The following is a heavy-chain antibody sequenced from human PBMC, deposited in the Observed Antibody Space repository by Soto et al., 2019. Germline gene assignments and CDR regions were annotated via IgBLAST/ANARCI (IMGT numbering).Heavy chain of an antibody. V-gene: IGHV1-8*01. CDR1: GYTFTSYD. CDR2: MNPNSGNT. J-gene: IGHJ3*02. CDR3: ARFLVLLRAPRRMDDAFDI. Sequence: GDSVKVSCKASGYTFTSYDINWVRQATGQGLEWMGWMNPNSGNTGYAQKFQGRVTMTRNTSISTAYMEPSSLRSEDTAVYYCARFLVLLRAPRRMDDAFDIWGQGTMVTVSS. D-gene: IGHD3-16*01.